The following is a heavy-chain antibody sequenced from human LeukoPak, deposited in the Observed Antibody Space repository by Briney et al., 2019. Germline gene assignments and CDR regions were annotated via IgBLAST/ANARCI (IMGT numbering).Heavy chain of an antibody. D-gene: IGHD6-13*01. Sequence: GGSLRLSCAASGFTFSTYEMNWVRQASGKGLEWVSYISNGDGTIKYADSVKGRFTISRDNAKNSLYLQMNSLRVEDTAVYYCARVGYSRSWHSGSAFDIWGQGTMVTVSS. V-gene: IGHV3-48*03. CDR3: ARVGYSRSWHSGSAFDI. J-gene: IGHJ3*02. CDR1: GFTFSTYE. CDR2: ISNGDGTI.